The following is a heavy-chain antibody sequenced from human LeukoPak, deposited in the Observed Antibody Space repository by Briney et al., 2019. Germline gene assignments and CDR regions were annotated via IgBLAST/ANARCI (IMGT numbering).Heavy chain of an antibody. Sequence: SVKVSCKASGGTFSNYAISWVRQAPGQGLEWMGGIIPIFGTVNYAQNFQGRVTLTADESTSTAYMELSSLRSEDTAVYYCARVDRYSSWNNYFDYWGQGTLVTVSS. J-gene: IGHJ4*02. CDR2: IIPIFGTV. V-gene: IGHV1-69*13. D-gene: IGHD6-19*01. CDR3: ARVDRYSSWNNYFDY. CDR1: GGTFSNYA.